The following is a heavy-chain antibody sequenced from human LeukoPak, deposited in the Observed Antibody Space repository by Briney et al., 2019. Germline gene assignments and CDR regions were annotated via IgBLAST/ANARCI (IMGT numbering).Heavy chain of an antibody. CDR2: IYYSGST. J-gene: IGHJ4*02. D-gene: IGHD3-16*01. Sequence: SETLSLTCTVSGGSISSYYWSWIRQPPGKGLEWIGYIYYSGSTNYNPSLKSRVTISVDTSKNQFSLKLSSVTAADTAVYYCARHQKGLGDWGQGTLVTVSS. V-gene: IGHV4-59*01. CDR3: ARHQKGLGD. CDR1: GGSISSYY.